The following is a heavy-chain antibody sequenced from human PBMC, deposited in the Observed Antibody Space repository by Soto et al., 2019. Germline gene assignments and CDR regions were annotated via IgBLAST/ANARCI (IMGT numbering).Heavy chain of an antibody. CDR1: GYTFTSYA. CDR3: TRYCVSGICSGEYNYRPYGMDV. J-gene: IGHJ6*02. V-gene: IGHV1-3*01. CDR2: INAGNGNT. D-gene: IGHD2-8*01. Sequence: GASVKVSCKASGYTFTSYAMHWVRQAPGQRLEWMGWINAGNGNTKYSQKFQGRVTITRDTSASTAYMDPEDTATYYCARIRGTRYCVSGICSGEYNYRPYGMDVWGQGTTVTVSS.